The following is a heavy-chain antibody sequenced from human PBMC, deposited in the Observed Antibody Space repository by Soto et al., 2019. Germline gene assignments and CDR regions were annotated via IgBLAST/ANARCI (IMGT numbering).Heavy chain of an antibody. Sequence: EVQLVESGGGLVEPGGSQRLSSAASGFTFSSYWMHWVREAPGKGLVWVSRINSDGSSTSYADSVKGRFTISRDNAKNTLYLQMNSLRAEDTAVYYCARSEMGYFDYWGQGTLVTVSS. CDR2: INSDGSST. V-gene: IGHV3-74*01. CDR3: ARSEMGYFDY. CDR1: GFTFSSYW. J-gene: IGHJ4*02.